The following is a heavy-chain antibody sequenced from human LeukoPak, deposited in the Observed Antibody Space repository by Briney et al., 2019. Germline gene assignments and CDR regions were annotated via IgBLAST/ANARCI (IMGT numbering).Heavy chain of an antibody. CDR3: ARKNGLDY. J-gene: IGHJ4*02. CDR1: GFTLSSYE. CDR2: IKQDGSEK. V-gene: IGHV3-7*01. Sequence: GGSLRLSCIVSGFTLSSYEMSWVRQAPGKGLEWVANIKQDGSEKYYVDSVKDRFTISRDNAKNSLYLQMNSLRAEDTAAYYCARKNGLDYWGQGTLVTVSS.